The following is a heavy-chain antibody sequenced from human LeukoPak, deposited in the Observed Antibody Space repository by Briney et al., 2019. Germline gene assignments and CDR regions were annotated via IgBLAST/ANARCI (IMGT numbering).Heavy chain of an antibody. V-gene: IGHV3-48*01. Sequence: GGSLRLSCVASRFIFSHYGMNWVRRAPGKGLEWISYISSSSTTMYYADSVKGRFTISRDNAKNSLYLQMNSLRAEDTAVYYCARGSHYYDTTIIPLDYWGQGTLVTVSS. J-gene: IGHJ4*02. CDR2: ISSSSTTM. D-gene: IGHD3-22*01. CDR1: RFIFSHYG. CDR3: ARGSHYYDTTIIPLDY.